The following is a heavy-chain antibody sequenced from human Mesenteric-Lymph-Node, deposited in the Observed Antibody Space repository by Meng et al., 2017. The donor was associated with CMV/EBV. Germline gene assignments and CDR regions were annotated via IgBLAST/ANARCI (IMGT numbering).Heavy chain of an antibody. J-gene: IGHJ5*02. CDR2: IYTSGST. Sequence: SETLSLTCPVSGGSISSISYYWGWIRQPPGKGLEWIGRIYTSGSTYYNPSLKSRVTISIDTSKNQFSLKLSSVTAADTAMYYCARVKYGSTNWFDPWGQGTLVTVSS. D-gene: IGHD3-10*01. CDR1: GGSISSISYY. V-gene: IGHV4-39*07. CDR3: ARVKYGSTNWFDP.